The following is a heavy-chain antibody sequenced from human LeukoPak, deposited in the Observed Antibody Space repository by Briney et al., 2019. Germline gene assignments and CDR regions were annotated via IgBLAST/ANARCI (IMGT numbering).Heavy chain of an antibody. D-gene: IGHD3-3*01. CDR3: AREVPSDYDFWSGYYYYYMDV. CDR1: GGSIGGYF. V-gene: IGHV4-4*07. J-gene: IGHJ6*03. Sequence: SETLSLTCSVSGGSIGGYFWNWIRQPAGKGLEWIGRIYTSGSTNYNPSLKSRVTMSVDTSKNQFSLKLSSVTAADTAVYYCAREVPSDYDFWSGYYYYYMDVWGKGTTVTVSS. CDR2: IYTSGST.